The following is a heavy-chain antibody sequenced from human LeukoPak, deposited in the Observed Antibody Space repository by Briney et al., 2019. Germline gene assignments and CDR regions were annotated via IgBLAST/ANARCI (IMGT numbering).Heavy chain of an antibody. J-gene: IGHJ5*02. CDR2: IKQDGSEK. D-gene: IGHD2-2*01. Sequence: GGSLRLSCAASGFTFSGYWMGWVRQAPGKGLEWVANIKQDGSEKDYVDSVKGRFTISRDNAKNSLYLQMNSLRAEDTAVYYCASGPTVIIPAAPEYWFDAWGQGTLVTVSS. CDR1: GFTFSGYW. V-gene: IGHV3-7*01. CDR3: ASGPTVIIPAAPEYWFDA.